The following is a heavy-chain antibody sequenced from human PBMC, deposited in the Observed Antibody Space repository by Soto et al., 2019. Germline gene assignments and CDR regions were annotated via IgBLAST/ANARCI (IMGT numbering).Heavy chain of an antibody. CDR2: ISSSSSYI. CDR1: GFTFSSYS. V-gene: IGHV3-21*01. J-gene: IGHJ4*02. D-gene: IGHD6-19*01. CDR3: ARVPPRIGSMRGWYYFDY. Sequence: GGSLRLSCAASGFTFSSYSMNWVRQAPGKGLEWVSSISSSSSYIYYAGSVKGRFTISRDNAKNSLYLQMNSLRAEDTAVYYCARVPPRIGSMRGWYYFDYWGQGTLVTVSS.